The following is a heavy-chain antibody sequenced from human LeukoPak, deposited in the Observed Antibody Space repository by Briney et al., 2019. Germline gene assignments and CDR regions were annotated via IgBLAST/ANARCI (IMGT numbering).Heavy chain of an antibody. J-gene: IGHJ4*02. V-gene: IGHV3-15*01. CDR1: GFTFTDAW. CDR2: IKSKTDGGTT. Sequence: GGSLRLSCAASGFTFTDAWMSWVRQAPGKGLEWVGHIKSKTDGGTTDYAASVKGRFTISRDDSKNTLYLQMNSLKTEDTAVYYCAKIYKNDIVDFDYWGQGTLVTVSS. CDR3: AKIYKNDIVDFDY. D-gene: IGHD2-21*01.